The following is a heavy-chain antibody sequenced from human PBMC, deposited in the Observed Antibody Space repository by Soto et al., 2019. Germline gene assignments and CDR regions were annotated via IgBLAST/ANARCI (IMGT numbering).Heavy chain of an antibody. J-gene: IGHJ4*02. V-gene: IGHV3-33*01. CDR2: IWYDGNNT. D-gene: IGHD1-26*01. CDR1: GFTFSHYA. CDR3: ARETRGALPY. Sequence: GGSLRLSCAASGFTFSHYAMHWVRQAPGKGLEWVAVIWYDGNNTYYADSVKGRFTISRDNSRNTLYVQMTSLRAEDTAVYYCARETRGALPYWGQGTLVTVSS.